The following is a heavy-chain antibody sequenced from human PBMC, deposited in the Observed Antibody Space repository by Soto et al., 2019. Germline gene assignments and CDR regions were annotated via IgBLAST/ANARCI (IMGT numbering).Heavy chain of an antibody. CDR1: GYTFTSYG. V-gene: IGHV1-18*01. CDR2: ISAYNGNT. D-gene: IGHD1-7*01. J-gene: IGHJ6*03. Sequence: QVQLVQSGAEVKKPGASVKVSCKASGYTFTSYGISGVRQAPGQGLEWMGWISAYNGNTNYAQKLQGRVTMTTDTSTSTAYIELRSLRSDDTAVYYCARDGSNVRWNFYYYYYMDVWGKGTTVTVSS. CDR3: ARDGSNVRWNFYYYYYMDV.